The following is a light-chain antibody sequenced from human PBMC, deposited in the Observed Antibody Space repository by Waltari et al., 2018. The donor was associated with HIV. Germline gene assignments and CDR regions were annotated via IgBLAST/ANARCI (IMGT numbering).Light chain of an antibody. J-gene: IGLJ3*02. V-gene: IGLV1-47*01. CDR2: RNN. CDR3: AAWDDSLSGLHWV. Sequence: QSVLTQPPSVSGTPGHRVTISCSGSSSNIGSSNANWYQHLPGTAPKLLIYRNNQRPSGVPDRFSGSKSGTSASLAISGLRSEDEADYYCAAWDDSLSGLHWVFGGGTKLTVL. CDR1: SSNIGSSN.